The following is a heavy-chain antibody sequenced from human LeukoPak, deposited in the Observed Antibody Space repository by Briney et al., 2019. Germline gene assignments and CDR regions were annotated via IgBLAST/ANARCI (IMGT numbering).Heavy chain of an antibody. V-gene: IGHV1-46*01. Sequence: ASVKVSCKASGYTFTSYYMHWVRQAPGQGLEWMGIINPSGGSTSYAQKFQGRVTMTRDTSTSTAYMELRSLRSDDTAVYYCARDFRYRSGGHEYNWFDPWGQGTLVTVSS. CDR1: GYTFTSYY. J-gene: IGHJ5*02. D-gene: IGHD2-15*01. CDR3: ARDFRYRSGGHEYNWFDP. CDR2: INPSGGST.